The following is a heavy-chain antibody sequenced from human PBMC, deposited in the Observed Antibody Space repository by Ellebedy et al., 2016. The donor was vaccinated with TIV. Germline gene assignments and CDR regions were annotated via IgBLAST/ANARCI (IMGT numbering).Heavy chain of an antibody. Sequence: LSLTCXASGFTFSSYAMSWVRQAPGKGLEWVSAISGSGGSTYYADSVKGRFTISRDNSKNTLYLQMNSLRAEDTAVYYCAKEALVPGAGAVSPYYFDYWGQGTLVTVSS. CDR3: AKEALVPGAGAVSPYYFDY. J-gene: IGHJ4*02. CDR2: ISGSGGST. D-gene: IGHD6-19*01. V-gene: IGHV3-23*01. CDR1: GFTFSSYA.